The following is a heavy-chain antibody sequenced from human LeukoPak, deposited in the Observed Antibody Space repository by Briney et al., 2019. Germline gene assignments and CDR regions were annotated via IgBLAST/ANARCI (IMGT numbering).Heavy chain of an antibody. V-gene: IGHV3-21*01. J-gene: IGHJ4*02. Sequence: GGSLRLSCAASGFTFNTFNMNWVRQAPGKGLEWVSSITSGGDYIYYADSVKGRFTTSRDNAKNSLSLQLNSLRVEDTAVYYCARGHCDVLAASYKWTPDYWGQGTLVTVSS. CDR1: GFTFNTFN. D-gene: IGHD3-9*01. CDR2: ITSGGDYI. CDR3: ARGHCDVLAASYKWTPDY.